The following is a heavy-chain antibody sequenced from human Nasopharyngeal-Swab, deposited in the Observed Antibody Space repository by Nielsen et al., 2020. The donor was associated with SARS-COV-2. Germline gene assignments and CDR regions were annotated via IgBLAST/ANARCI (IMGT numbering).Heavy chain of an antibody. Sequence: GGSLRLSCAASGFVFSGSAIHWVRQASGKGPEWVGRIGDKAHNYATTYAASVKGRFTISRDDSKNTAFLQRERRKTEGTALYYCTTDYYFDYWGQGTLVTVSS. J-gene: IGHJ4*02. CDR2: IGDKAHNYAT. D-gene: IGHD4/OR15-4a*01. CDR3: TTDYYFDY. V-gene: IGHV3-73*01. CDR1: GFVFSGSA.